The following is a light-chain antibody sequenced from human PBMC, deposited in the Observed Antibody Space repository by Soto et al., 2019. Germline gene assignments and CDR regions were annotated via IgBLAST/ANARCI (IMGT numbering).Light chain of an antibody. CDR2: GAS. Sequence: VITQSPSALSVSPGERATLSCRASQSVSSNLAWYQQKPGQAPRLLISGASTRATGIPARFSGSGSGTEFTLTISSLQSEDFAVYYCQQYNNWLLHFGPGTNVDIK. CDR1: QSVSSN. CDR3: QQYNNWLLH. V-gene: IGKV3-15*01. J-gene: IGKJ3*01.